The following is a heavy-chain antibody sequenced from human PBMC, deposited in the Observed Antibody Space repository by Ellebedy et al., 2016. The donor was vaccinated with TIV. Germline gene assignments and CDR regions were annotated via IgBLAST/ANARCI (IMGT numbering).Heavy chain of an antibody. D-gene: IGHD5-12*01. J-gene: IGHJ6*02. CDR3: ARVGVATARGYYYGMDV. CDR1: GFAFSSYS. Sequence: GGSLRLXXAASGFAFSSYSMNWVRQAPGKGLEWVSHIRSRSSTIYYADSVKGRFTISRDNAKNSLYLQMNSLRVEDTAVYYCARVGVATARGYYYGMDVWGQGTTVTVSS. CDR2: IRSRSSTI. V-gene: IGHV3-48*01.